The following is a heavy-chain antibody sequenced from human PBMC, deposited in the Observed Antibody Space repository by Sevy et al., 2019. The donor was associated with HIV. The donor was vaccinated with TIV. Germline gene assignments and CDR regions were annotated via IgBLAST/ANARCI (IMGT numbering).Heavy chain of an antibody. CDR3: ARTRDIVVVVAASDYYYGMDV. CDR2: ISYDGSNK. CDR1: GFTFSSYA. Sequence: GGSLRLSCAASGFTFSSYAMHWVRQAPGKGLEWVAVISYDGSNKYYADSVKGRFTISRDNSKNTLYLQMNSLRAEDTAVYYCARTRDIVVVVAASDYYYGMDVWGQGTTVTVYS. D-gene: IGHD2-15*01. V-gene: IGHV3-30-3*01. J-gene: IGHJ6*02.